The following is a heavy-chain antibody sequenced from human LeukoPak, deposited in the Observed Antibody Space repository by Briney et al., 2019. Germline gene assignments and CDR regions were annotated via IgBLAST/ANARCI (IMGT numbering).Heavy chain of an antibody. CDR3: AREEALGSGSFDY. D-gene: IGHD1-26*01. Sequence: SETLSLTCTVSGGSISGYYWSWVRQPPGKGLEWIGFVYYTGSTNYSPSLKSRVTISVDTSKNQFSLKLSSVTAADTAVYYCAREEALGSGSFDYWGQGTLVTVSS. J-gene: IGHJ4*02. CDR2: VYYTGST. CDR1: GGSISGYY. V-gene: IGHV4-59*01.